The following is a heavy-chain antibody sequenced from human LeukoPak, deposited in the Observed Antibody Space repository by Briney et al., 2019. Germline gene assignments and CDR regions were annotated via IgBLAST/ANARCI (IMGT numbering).Heavy chain of an antibody. CDR2: IYPGDSDI. J-gene: IGHJ3*02. CDR3: AREGTIVGANLGAFDI. V-gene: IGHV5-51*01. CDR1: GYRFSTYW. D-gene: IGHD1-26*01. Sequence: GESLKISCKGSGYRFSTYWIGWARQMPGKGLEWMGIIYPGDSDIKYSPSFQGQVTISADKSISTAYLQWSSLKASDTAMYYCAREGTIVGANLGAFDIWGQGTMVTVSS.